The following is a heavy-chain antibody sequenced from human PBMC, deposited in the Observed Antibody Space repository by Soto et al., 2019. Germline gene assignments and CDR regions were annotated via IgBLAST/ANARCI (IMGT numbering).Heavy chain of an antibody. CDR2: IIPILGIT. CDR1: GGTFSSYT. D-gene: IGHD3-10*01. CDR3: ASLMSSGYYYGMDV. V-gene: IGHV1-69*02. J-gene: IGHJ6*02. Sequence: QVQLVQSGAEVKKPGSSVKVSCKGSGGTFSSYTISWERQAPGQGVEWMGRIIPILGITKYAQKFQGRVTITADKSTSTAYMELSSLRSEDTAVYYCASLMSSGYYYGMDVWGQGTTVTVSS.